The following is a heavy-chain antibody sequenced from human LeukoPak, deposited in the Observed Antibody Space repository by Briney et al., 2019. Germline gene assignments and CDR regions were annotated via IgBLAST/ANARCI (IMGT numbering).Heavy chain of an antibody. CDR3: AKDKGGIVATITFDY. CDR1: GFTLSSYS. J-gene: IGHJ4*02. V-gene: IGHV3-48*01. D-gene: IGHD5-12*01. CDR2: ISSSSSPI. Sequence: GGSLRLSCAASGFTLSSYSMNWVRQAPGKGLEWVSFISSSSSPIYYADSVKGRFTISRDNSKNTLYLQMNSLRAEDTAVYYCAKDKGGIVATITFDYWGQGTLVTVSS.